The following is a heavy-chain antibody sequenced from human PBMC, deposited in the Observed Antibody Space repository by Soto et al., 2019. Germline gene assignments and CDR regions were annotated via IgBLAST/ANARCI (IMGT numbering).Heavy chain of an antibody. CDR2: VNSDGSYI. CDR1: GFSFSSSW. J-gene: IGHJ4*02. CDR3: VTGWSEY. Sequence: EVQLVESGGGLVRPGGSLRLSCVVSGFSFSSSWMHWVRQAPGKGLVWVSRVNSDGSYINYADSVKGRFTTSGDNAKNMLYLQMHSLRVEDTALYYCVTGWSEYWGQGSLVTVSS. V-gene: IGHV3-74*01. D-gene: IGHD2-8*01.